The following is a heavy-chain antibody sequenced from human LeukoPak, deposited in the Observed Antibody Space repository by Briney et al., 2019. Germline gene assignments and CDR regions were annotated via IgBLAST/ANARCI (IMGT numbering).Heavy chain of an antibody. D-gene: IGHD5-12*01. Sequence: PGGSLRLSCAASGFTFSSYWMSWVRQAPGKGLEWLANIKEDGNGKNYVDSVKGRFTISRDNAKNSLYLQVNSLTAEDTAVYYCARGPSGYHNTGGQGTLVTVSS. V-gene: IGHV3-7*01. J-gene: IGHJ4*02. CDR2: IKEDGNGK. CDR1: GFTFSSYW. CDR3: ARGPSGYHNT.